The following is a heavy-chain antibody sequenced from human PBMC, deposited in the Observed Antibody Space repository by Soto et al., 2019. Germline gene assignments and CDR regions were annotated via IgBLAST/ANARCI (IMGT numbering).Heavy chain of an antibody. V-gene: IGHV1-3*01. J-gene: IGHJ4*02. D-gene: IGHD3-3*01. CDR2: INAGNGNT. CDR1: GYTFTSYA. CDR3: ARDNFDFCSGYYLTQKPYYFDY. Sequence: ASVKVSCKASGYTFTSYAMHWVRQAPGQRLERMGWINAGNGNTKYSQKFQGRVTITRDTSASTAYMELSSLRSEDTAVYYCARDNFDFCSGYYLTQKPYYFDYWGQGTLVTVSS.